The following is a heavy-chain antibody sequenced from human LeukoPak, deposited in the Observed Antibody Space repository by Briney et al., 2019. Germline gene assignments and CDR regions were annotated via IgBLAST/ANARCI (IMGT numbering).Heavy chain of an antibody. Sequence: GGSLRLSCAASGFTFDDYAMHWVRQAPGTGLEWVSGISWNSVSIGYADSVKRRFTISRDNAKNSLYLQMNSLRAEDMALYYCAKGIYGDSRGNAFDIWGQGTMVTVSS. D-gene: IGHD4-17*01. CDR3: AKGIYGDSRGNAFDI. CDR1: GFTFDDYA. CDR2: ISWNSVSI. J-gene: IGHJ3*02. V-gene: IGHV3-9*03.